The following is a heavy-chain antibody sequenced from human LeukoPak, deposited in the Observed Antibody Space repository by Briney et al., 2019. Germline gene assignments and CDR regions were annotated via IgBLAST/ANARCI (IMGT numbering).Heavy chain of an antibody. Sequence: GGSLRLSCAASGFTFSSHAIHWVRQAPGKGLEWVSIISYDGGNKYYADSVKGRFTVSRDNYKNTLYLQINSLSTEDTAVYYCARGGSGSYYYYFYYMDVWGKGTTVTVSS. V-gene: IGHV3-30*01. D-gene: IGHD3-10*01. CDR3: ARGGSGSYYYYFYYMDV. CDR2: ISYDGGNK. J-gene: IGHJ6*03. CDR1: GFTFSSHA.